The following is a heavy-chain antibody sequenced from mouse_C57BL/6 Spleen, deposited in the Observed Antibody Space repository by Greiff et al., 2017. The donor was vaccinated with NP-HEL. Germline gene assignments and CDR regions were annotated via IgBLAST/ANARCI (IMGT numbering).Heavy chain of an antibody. CDR3: ARHKTTVVPYYFDY. V-gene: IGHV5-6*01. D-gene: IGHD1-1*01. CDR1: GFTFSSYG. J-gene: IGHJ2*01. Sequence: VQLQQSGGDLVKPGGSLKLSCAASGFTFSSYGMSWVRQTPDKRLEWVATISSGGSYTYYPDSVKGRFTISRDNAKNTLYLQMSSLKSEDTAMYYCARHKTTVVPYYFDYWGQGTTLTVSS. CDR2: ISSGGSYT.